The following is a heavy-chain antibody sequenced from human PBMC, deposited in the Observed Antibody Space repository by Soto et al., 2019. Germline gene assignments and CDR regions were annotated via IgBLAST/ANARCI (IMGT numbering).Heavy chain of an antibody. CDR1: GFTFSSYG. D-gene: IGHD3-3*01. CDR3: ARGPRFLEWFTQDNWFDP. J-gene: IGHJ5*02. V-gene: IGHV3-33*01. Sequence: QVQLVESGGGVVQPGRSLRLSCAASGFTFSSYGMHWVRQAPGKGPEWVAVIWYDGSNKYYADSVKGRFTISRDNSKNTLYLQMNSLRAEDTAVYYCARGPRFLEWFTQDNWFDPWGQGTLVTVSS. CDR2: IWYDGSNK.